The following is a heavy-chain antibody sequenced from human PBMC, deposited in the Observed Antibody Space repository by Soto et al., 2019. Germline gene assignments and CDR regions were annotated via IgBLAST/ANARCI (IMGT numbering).Heavy chain of an antibody. D-gene: IGHD2-2*01. J-gene: IGHJ6*03. CDR1: GFTFSSYG. CDR2: ISYDGSNK. V-gene: IGHV3-30*18. Sequence: GGSLRLSCAASGFTFSSYGMHWVRQAPGKGLEWVAVISYDGSNKYYADSVKGRFTISRDNSKNTLYLQMNSLRAEDTAVYYCAKTPPGCSSTSCPLIYYYMDVWGKGTTVTVSS. CDR3: AKTPPGCSSTSCPLIYYYMDV.